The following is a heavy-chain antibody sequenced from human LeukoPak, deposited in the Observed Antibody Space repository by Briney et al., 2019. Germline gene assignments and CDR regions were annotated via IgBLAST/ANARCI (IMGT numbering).Heavy chain of an antibody. CDR1: GGSISTGGYY. D-gene: IGHD2-21*02. CDR3: AALLGDGSIDY. V-gene: IGHV4-31*03. CDR2: IYDRGST. J-gene: IGHJ4*02. Sequence: SQTLSLTCTVSGGSISTGGYYWNWIRQHPGKGLEWIGCIYDRGSTCYNASLKRRITISLDTSKNQFSPKLKSVTAADTAVYYCAALLGDGSIDYWGQGTLVTVSS.